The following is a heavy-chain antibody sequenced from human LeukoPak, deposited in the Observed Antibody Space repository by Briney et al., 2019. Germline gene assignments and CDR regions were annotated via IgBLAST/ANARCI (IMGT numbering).Heavy chain of an antibody. Sequence: ASVKVSCKASGGTFSSYAISWVRQAPGQGLEWMGGIIPIFGTANYAQKFQGRVTITADESTSTAYMELSSLRSEDTAVYYCAVDSSGYPHGLNWFDPWGQGTLVTVSS. CDR2: IIPIFGTA. CDR3: AVDSSGYPHGLNWFDP. J-gene: IGHJ5*02. D-gene: IGHD3-22*01. CDR1: GGTFSSYA. V-gene: IGHV1-69*13.